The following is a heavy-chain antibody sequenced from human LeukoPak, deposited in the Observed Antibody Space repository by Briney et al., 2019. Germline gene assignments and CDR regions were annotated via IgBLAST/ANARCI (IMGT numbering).Heavy chain of an antibody. CDR1: GFTFSSYA. CDR3: AREFRGFRGVTHHDY. D-gene: IGHD3-10*01. V-gene: IGHV3-48*01. J-gene: IGHJ4*02. Sequence: GGSLRLSCAASGFTFSSYAMSWVRQAPGKGLEWVSYISSSSSTIYYADSMKGRFTISRDNAKNSLYLQMNSLRAEDTAVYYCAREFRGFRGVTHHDYWGQGTLVTVSS. CDR2: ISSSSSTI.